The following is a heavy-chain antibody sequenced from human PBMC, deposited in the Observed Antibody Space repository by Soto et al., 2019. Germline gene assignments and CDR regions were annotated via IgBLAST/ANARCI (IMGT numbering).Heavy chain of an antibody. Sequence: GGSLRLCCAASGFTFSNFEMHWVRQAPGKGLEWVSYINTAGSTKYYAESVKGRFTISRDNARNSLFLQMNSLRAEDTAVYYCARAECSSPDCLTAYYSYGLDVWGQGSTVTVSS. CDR3: ARAECSSPDCLTAYYSYGLDV. D-gene: IGHD3-9*01. CDR1: GFTFSNFE. CDR2: INTAGSTK. J-gene: IGHJ6*02. V-gene: IGHV3-48*03.